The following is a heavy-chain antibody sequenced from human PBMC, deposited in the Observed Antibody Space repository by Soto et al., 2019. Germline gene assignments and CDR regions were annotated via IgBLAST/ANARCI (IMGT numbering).Heavy chain of an antibody. CDR3: TRGQEVWWNAGPLGLHGLDV. V-gene: IGHV1-8*01. CDR2: MNPSSANT. Sequence: ASVKVSCKASRYTFISYDINWVRQAPGQGLEWMGWMNPSSANTGYAQKFQGRISMTRNTSMNTAYMELNSLTSEDTAVYYCTRGQEVWWNAGPLGLHGLDVWGQGTTVTV. J-gene: IGHJ6*02. CDR1: RYTFISYD. D-gene: IGHD3-16*01.